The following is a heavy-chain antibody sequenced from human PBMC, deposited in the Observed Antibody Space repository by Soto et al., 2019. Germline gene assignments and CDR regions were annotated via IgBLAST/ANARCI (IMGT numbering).Heavy chain of an antibody. J-gene: IGHJ4*02. Sequence: SETLSLTCTVSGGSISSGGYYWSWIRQPPGKGLEWIGYIYYSGSTNYNPSLKSRVTISVDTSKNQFSLKLSSVTAADTAVYYCAREVATFPQDTSNFDYWGQGTLVTVSS. CDR3: AREVATFPQDTSNFDY. CDR2: IYYSGST. V-gene: IGHV4-61*08. CDR1: GGSISSGGYY. D-gene: IGHD2-15*01.